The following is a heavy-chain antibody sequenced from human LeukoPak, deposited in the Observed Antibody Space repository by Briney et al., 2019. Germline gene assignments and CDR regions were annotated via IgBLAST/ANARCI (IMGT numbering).Heavy chain of an antibody. CDR3: AREGDNCSSTSCPPRYNWFDP. CDR1: GGSISSGGYY. V-gene: IGHV4-31*03. J-gene: IGHJ5*02. Sequence: SETLSLTCTVSGGSISSGGYYWSWIRQHPGKGLEWIGYIYYSGSTYYNPSLKSRVTISVDTSKNQFSLKLSSVTAADTAVYYCAREGDNCSSTSCPPRYNWFDPWGQGTLVTVSS. D-gene: IGHD2-2*01. CDR2: IYYSGST.